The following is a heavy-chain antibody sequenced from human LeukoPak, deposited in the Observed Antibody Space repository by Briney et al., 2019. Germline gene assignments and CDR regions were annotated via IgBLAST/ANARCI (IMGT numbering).Heavy chain of an antibody. CDR1: GGSISSYY. Sequence: SETLSLTCTVSGGSISSYYWSWIRQPPGKGLEWIGYIYYSGSTNYNPSLKSRVTISVDTSKNQFSLKLSSVTAADTAVYYCARGGDYVWGSYRYTLGYWGQGTLVTVSS. V-gene: IGHV4-59*01. CDR2: IYYSGST. CDR3: ARGGDYVWGSYRYTLGY. J-gene: IGHJ4*02. D-gene: IGHD3-16*02.